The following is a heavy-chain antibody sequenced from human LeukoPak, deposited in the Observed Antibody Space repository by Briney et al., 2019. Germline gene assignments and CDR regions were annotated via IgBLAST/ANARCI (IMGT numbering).Heavy chain of an antibody. CDR1: GFSLSTSGMC. CDR3: ARTAYYYDSSGYYSIGDFQH. D-gene: IGHD3-22*01. Sequence: SGPALVKPTPTLTLTCTFSGFSLSTSGMCVGWIRQPPGKALEWLALIDWDDDKYYSTSLKTRLTISKDTSKNQVVLTMTNMDPVDTATYYCARTAYYYDSSGYYSIGDFQHWGQGTLVTVSS. V-gene: IGHV2-70*01. CDR2: IDWDDDK. J-gene: IGHJ1*01.